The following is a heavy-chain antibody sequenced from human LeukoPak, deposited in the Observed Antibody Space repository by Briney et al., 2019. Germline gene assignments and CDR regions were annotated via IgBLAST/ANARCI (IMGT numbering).Heavy chain of an antibody. J-gene: IGHJ4*02. CDR2: ISGSGGST. D-gene: IGHD3-22*01. CDR3: AKGRFYYDSSGYLDY. CDR1: GFTFSSYW. Sequence: PGGSLRLSCAASGFTFSSYWMHWVRQAPGKGLEWVSAISGSGGSTYYADSVKGRFTISRDNSKNTLYLQMNSLRAEDTAVYYCAKGRFYYDSSGYLDYWGQGTLVTVSS. V-gene: IGHV3-23*01.